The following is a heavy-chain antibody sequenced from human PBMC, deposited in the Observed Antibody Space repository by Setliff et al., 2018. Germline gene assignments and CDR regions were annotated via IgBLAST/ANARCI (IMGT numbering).Heavy chain of an antibody. J-gene: IGHJ4*02. CDR3: ARESTAKNFWGEYSDY. CDR1: GYTFTTYY. CDR2: INPSDGST. Sequence: GASVKVSCKASGYTFTTYYMHWVRQAPGQGLEWMGVINPSDGSTTYAQKFQGRVKMTRDTSTNTFYMQLNSLRSEDTAVYYCARESTAKNFWGEYSDYWGQGALVTVSS. V-gene: IGHV1-46*01. D-gene: IGHD3-3*01.